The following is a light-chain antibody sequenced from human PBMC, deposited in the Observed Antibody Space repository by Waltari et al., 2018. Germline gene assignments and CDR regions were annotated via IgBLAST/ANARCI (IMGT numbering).Light chain of an antibody. CDR1: QSVRSN. Sequence: EIVMTQSPATLSVSAGERTTLSCRASQSVRSNFAWYQQKPGQTPRLLIYEASTRATGIPSRFSGSGWGTEFTLTINSLQSEDLAIYYCQQYHIWWTFGQGTKVEIK. J-gene: IGKJ1*01. CDR2: EAS. V-gene: IGKV3-15*01. CDR3: QQYHIWWT.